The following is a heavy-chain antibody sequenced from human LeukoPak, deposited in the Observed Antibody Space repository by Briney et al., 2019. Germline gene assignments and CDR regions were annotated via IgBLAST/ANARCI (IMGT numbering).Heavy chain of an antibody. CDR1: GFTFSNAW. CDR3: TTSWDIVVVVAAYFDY. CDR2: IKSKTDGGTT. J-gene: IGHJ4*02. Sequence: SGGSLRLSCAASGFTFSNAWMNWVRQAPGKGLEWVGRIKSKTDGGTTDYAAPVKGRFTISRDDSKNTLYLQMNSLKTEDTAVYYCTTSWDIVVVVAAYFDYWGQGTLVTASS. D-gene: IGHD2-15*01. V-gene: IGHV3-15*07.